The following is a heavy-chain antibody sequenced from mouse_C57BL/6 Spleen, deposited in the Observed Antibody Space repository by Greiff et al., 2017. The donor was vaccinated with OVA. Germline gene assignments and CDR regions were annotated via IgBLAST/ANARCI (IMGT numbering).Heavy chain of an antibody. CDR2: INPNNGGT. V-gene: IGHV1-18*01. Sequence: VQLQQSGPELVKPGASVKIPCKASGYTFTDYNMDWVKQSHGKSLEWIGDINPNNGGTIYNQKFTGKATLTVDKSSSTAYMELRSLTSEDTAVYYCARHYCGSRTGDFDYWGQGTTLTVSS. CDR3: ARHYCGSRTGDFDY. J-gene: IGHJ2*01. CDR1: GYTFTDYN. D-gene: IGHD1-1*01.